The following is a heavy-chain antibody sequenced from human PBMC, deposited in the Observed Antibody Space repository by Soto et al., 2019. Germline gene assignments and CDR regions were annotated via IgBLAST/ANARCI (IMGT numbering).Heavy chain of an antibody. Sequence: QVQLVESGGGVVQPGRSLRLSCVTSGFTFRSFGKQWVRQAPGRGLEWLTVISYDGSTKYSADSVKGRFTISRDDSKNTLYLQMNSLRADDTAVYYCAKEAGMNGTPYGSYFDYWGQGTPVTVSS. CDR2: ISYDGSTK. V-gene: IGHV3-30*18. J-gene: IGHJ4*02. D-gene: IGHD1-1*01. CDR3: AKEAGMNGTPYGSYFDY. CDR1: GFTFRSFG.